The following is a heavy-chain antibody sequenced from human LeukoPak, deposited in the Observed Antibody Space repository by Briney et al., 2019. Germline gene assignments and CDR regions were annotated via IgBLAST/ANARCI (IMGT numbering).Heavy chain of an antibody. J-gene: IGHJ4*02. V-gene: IGHV3-23*01. CDR3: AKDRPGGDYVWGSYHDSLDY. CDR2: ISGSGGST. D-gene: IGHD3-16*02. CDR1: GFTFSSYA. Sequence: PGGSLRLSCAASGFTFSSYAMSWVRQAPGKGLEWVSAISGSGGSTYYADSVKGRFTISRDNSKNTLYLQMNSLRAEDTAVYYCAKDRPGGDYVWGSYHDSLDYWDQGTLVTVSS.